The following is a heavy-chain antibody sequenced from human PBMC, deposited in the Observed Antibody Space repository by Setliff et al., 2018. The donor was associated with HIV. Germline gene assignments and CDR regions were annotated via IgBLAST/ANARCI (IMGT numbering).Heavy chain of an antibody. CDR1: SGSFSGYR. D-gene: IGHD1-1*01. CDR2: INHSGST. Sequence: SETLSLTCAVYSGSFSGYRWTWIRQPPGKGLEWIGEINHSGSTSYNPSLKSRVTISVDTSKNQFSLKLNSITAADTAIYFCARVRDPNWNYDMDVWGQGTTVTVSS. V-gene: IGHV4-34*01. CDR3: ARVRDPNWNYDMDV. J-gene: IGHJ6*03.